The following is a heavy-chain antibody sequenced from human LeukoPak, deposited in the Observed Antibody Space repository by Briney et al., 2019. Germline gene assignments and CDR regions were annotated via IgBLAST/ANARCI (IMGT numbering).Heavy chain of an antibody. J-gene: IGHJ6*02. CDR2: IWYDGSNK. D-gene: IGHD2-2*01. CDR1: GFTFSSYG. CDR3: AAQLLHYYYYGMDV. V-gene: IGHV3-30*19. Sequence: GRSLRLSCAASGFTFSSYGMHWVRQAPGKGLEWVAVIWYDGSNKYYADSVKGRFTISRDNSKNTLYLQMNSLRAEDTAVYYCAAQLLHYYYYGMDVWGQGTTVTVSS.